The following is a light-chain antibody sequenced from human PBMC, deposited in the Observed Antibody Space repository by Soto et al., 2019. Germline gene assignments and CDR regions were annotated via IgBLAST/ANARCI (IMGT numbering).Light chain of an antibody. CDR3: QHYNAYSRT. CDR1: QSIDTS. V-gene: IGKV1-5*03. Sequence: DIQMTQSPSTLSTSIGDRVTITCRASQSIDTSLAWYQQKPGKAPKLLIYKASSLQSGVPSRFSGSGSGTEFPLTISSLQPDDFATYSCQHYNAYSRTFGQGTKVEVK. J-gene: IGKJ1*01. CDR2: KAS.